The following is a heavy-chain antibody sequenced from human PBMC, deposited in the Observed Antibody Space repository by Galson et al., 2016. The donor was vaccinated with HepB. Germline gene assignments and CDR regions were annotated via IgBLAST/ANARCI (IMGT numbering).Heavy chain of an antibody. CDR2: INPRSGNT. V-gene: IGHV1-8*01. Sequence: SVKVSCKASEYTFSNYDINWVRQATGQGPEYMGWINPRSGNTDYAQKFQDRVTMTRNTAITTAYMELSSLTSEDTAVYYCARETRGGTMSKVMDVWGQGTTVTVS. D-gene: IGHD2-15*01. CDR3: ARETRGGTMSKVMDV. J-gene: IGHJ6*02. CDR1: EYTFSNYD.